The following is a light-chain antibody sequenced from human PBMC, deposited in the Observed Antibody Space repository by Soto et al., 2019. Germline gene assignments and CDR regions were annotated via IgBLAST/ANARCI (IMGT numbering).Light chain of an antibody. CDR2: GAS. V-gene: IGKV1-12*01. CDR1: ERIGSW. J-gene: IGKJ2*01. Sequence: DVQMTQTPSSVSASVGDRVTITCRASERIGSWLAWYQQKPGKAPKLLIYGASTLQGEVPSRCSGSGSETDIALTISSLQPEDFATYYWQQTYSFPHTFGQGTKVEIK. CDR3: QQTYSFPHT.